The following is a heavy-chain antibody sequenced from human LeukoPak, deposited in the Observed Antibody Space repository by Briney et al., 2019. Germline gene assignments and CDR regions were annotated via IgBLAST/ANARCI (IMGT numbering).Heavy chain of an antibody. CDR1: GFTFSSYA. V-gene: IGHV3-23*01. D-gene: IGHD6-19*01. CDR3: AKDILTGIAVADVFDY. J-gene: IGHJ4*02. CDR2: ISGSGGST. Sequence: PGGSLRLSCAASGFTFSSYAMSWVRQAPGKGLEWVSAISGSGGSTHYADSVKGRFTISRDNSKNTLYLQMNSLRAEDTAVFYCAKDILTGIAVADVFDYWGQGTLVTVSS.